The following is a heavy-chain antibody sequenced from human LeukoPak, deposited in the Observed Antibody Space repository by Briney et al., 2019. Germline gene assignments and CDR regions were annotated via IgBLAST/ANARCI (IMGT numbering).Heavy chain of an antibody. J-gene: IGHJ4*02. D-gene: IGHD4-23*01. CDR3: ARGRPHGNDY. Sequence: GGSLRLSCAASGFTFSSYWMNWVRKAPGKGLVWVSRIASDGSSTTYADSVKGRFSISRDNAKNTLYLQMNSLRVEDTAVYYCARGRPHGNDYWGQGTLVTVSS. CDR2: IASDGSST. V-gene: IGHV3-74*01. CDR1: GFTFSSYW.